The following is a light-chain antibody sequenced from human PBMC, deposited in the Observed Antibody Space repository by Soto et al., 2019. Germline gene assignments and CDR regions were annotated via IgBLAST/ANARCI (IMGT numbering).Light chain of an antibody. CDR1: TSNIESNY. V-gene: IGLV1-47*01. Sequence: QSVLTQPPSASATPGQRVTISCSGSTSNIESNYVYWYQQLPGTAPKLLIYRNSHWPSGVPDRFSGSKSGTSGSLVISGLRSEDEADYYCAAWDDSLSGVVFGGGTKVTVL. J-gene: IGLJ2*01. CDR2: RNS. CDR3: AAWDDSLSGVV.